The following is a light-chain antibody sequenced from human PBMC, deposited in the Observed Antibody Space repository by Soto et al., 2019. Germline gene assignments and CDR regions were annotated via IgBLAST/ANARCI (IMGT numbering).Light chain of an antibody. J-gene: IGLJ1*01. CDR1: SSDVGDYNY. CDR3: SSYAGTRYV. CDR2: EVS. V-gene: IGLV2-8*01. Sequence: QSALTQPPSASGSPGQSVTISCTGTSSDVGDYNYVSWYQQHPGKAPKLMIYEVSKRPSGVPGRFSGSKSGNTASLTVSGLQAEDEADYYCSSYAGTRYVFGSGTKVTVL.